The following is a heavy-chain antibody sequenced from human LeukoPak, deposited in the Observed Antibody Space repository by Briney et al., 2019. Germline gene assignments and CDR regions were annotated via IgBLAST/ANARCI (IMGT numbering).Heavy chain of an antibody. CDR3: ARDSSGGRYFDWPHGY. Sequence: GGSLRLSCAGSGFIFRNYGMNWVRQTPGKGLEWVSSISSSSSYIYYADSVKGRFTISRDNAKNSLYLQMNSLRAEDTAVYYCARDSSGGRYFDWPHGYWGQGTLVTVSS. V-gene: IGHV3-21*01. J-gene: IGHJ4*02. CDR2: ISSSSSYI. CDR1: GFIFRNYG. D-gene: IGHD3-9*01.